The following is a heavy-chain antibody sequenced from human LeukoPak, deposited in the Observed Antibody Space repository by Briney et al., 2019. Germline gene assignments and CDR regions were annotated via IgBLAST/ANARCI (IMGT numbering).Heavy chain of an antibody. CDR3: ARGGYDRDGY. CDR1: GFTFSSYI. Sequence: GGSLRLSCSASGFTFSSYIMHWARQAPGKGLKYVSAITSNGDTAYYADSVKGRFTISRDNAKNSLYLQMNSLRAEDTAVYYCARGGYDRDGYWGQGTLVTVSS. D-gene: IGHD3-22*01. CDR2: ITSNGDTA. J-gene: IGHJ4*02. V-gene: IGHV3-64*04.